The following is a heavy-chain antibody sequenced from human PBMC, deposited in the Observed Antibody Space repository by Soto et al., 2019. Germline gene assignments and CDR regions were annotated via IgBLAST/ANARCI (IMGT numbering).Heavy chain of an antibody. D-gene: IGHD6-25*01. J-gene: IGHJ4*02. CDR3: AKQCSSGYWSPFDH. Sequence: RLSSGASGVTYDDYARSRVRKTPGKGLEWVSGISAGVIDTYYADSVKGRFTVSRDDSKNTLYLQMNSLRADDTAVYYCAKQCSSGYWSPFDHRVRGTLVPVSS. CDR1: GVTYDDYA. V-gene: IGHV3-23*01. CDR2: ISAGVIDT.